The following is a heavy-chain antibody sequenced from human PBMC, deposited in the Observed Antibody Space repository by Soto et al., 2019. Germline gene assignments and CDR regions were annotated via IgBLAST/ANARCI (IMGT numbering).Heavy chain of an antibody. D-gene: IGHD3-3*01. CDR1: GGTFSSYA. CDR2: IIPIFGTA. J-gene: IGHJ6*02. V-gene: IGHV1-69*13. Sequence: SVKVSCKASGGTFSSYAISWVRQAPGQGPEWMGGIIPIFGTANYVQKFQGRVTITADESTSTAYMELSSLRSEDTAVYYCASEAAARYDFWSGYQIPYYYYYGMDVWGQGTTVTVSS. CDR3: ASEAAARYDFWSGYQIPYYYYYGMDV.